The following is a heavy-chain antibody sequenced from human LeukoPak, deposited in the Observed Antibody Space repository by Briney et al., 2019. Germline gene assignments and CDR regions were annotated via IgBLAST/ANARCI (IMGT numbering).Heavy chain of an antibody. CDR3: ARDNNPNYDYVWGSYRYSEPLDY. V-gene: IGHV3-21*01. Sequence: PGGSLRLSCAASGFTFSSYSRNWVRQAPGKGLEWVSSISSSSSSIYYADSVKGRFTISRDNAKNSLYLQMNSLRADDTAVYYCARDNNPNYDYVWGSYRYSEPLDYWGQGTLVTVSS. D-gene: IGHD3-16*02. J-gene: IGHJ4*02. CDR1: GFTFSSYS. CDR2: ISSSSSSI.